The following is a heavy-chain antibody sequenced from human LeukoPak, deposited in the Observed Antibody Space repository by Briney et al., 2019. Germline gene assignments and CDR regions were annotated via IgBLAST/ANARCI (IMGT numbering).Heavy chain of an antibody. V-gene: IGHV3-30*18. D-gene: IGHD1-1*01. Sequence: GRSLRLSCAASGFTFSSYGMHWVRQAPGKGLEWVALISYDGSNTYYADSVKGRFTISRDNSKNTLYLQMNSLRAEDTAVYYCAKDRGTNWFDPWGQGTLVTVSS. CDR2: ISYDGSNT. J-gene: IGHJ5*02. CDR3: AKDRGTNWFDP. CDR1: GFTFSSYG.